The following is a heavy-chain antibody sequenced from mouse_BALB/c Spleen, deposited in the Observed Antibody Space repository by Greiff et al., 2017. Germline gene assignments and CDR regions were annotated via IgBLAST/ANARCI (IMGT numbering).Heavy chain of an antibody. J-gene: IGHJ2*01. Sequence: EVKVEESGGGLVKLGGSLKLSCAASGFTFSSYYMSWVRQTPEKRLELVAAINSNGGSTYYPDTVKGRFTISRDNAKNTLYLQMSSLKSEDTALYYCARAYDNYFDYWGQGTTLTVSS. CDR3: ARAYDNYFDY. D-gene: IGHD2-14*01. CDR2: INSNGGST. V-gene: IGHV5-6-2*01. CDR1: GFTFSSYY.